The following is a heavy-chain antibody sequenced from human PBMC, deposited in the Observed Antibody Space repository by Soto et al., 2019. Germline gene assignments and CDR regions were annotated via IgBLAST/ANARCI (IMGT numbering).Heavy chain of an antibody. V-gene: IGHV3-23*01. J-gene: IGHJ4*02. Sequence: LRLSCAASGFTFSSYAMSWVRQAPGKGLEWVSAISGSGGSTYYADSVNGRFTFPRDNSKNTVYLQMDSLRAEDTAIYFCAKSGCSGGSCYYFDYWGQGTQVTVSS. D-gene: IGHD2-15*01. CDR2: ISGSGGST. CDR3: AKSGCSGGSCYYFDY. CDR1: GFTFSSYA.